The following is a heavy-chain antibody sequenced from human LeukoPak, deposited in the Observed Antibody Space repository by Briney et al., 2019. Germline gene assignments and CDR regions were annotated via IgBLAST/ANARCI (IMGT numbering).Heavy chain of an antibody. Sequence: GGSLRLSCAGSGFTFDNFAMHWVRQAPGKGLEWVSGISWNSGTVDYADSVKGRFTISRDNSKNSLYLQMNSLRAEDTALYYCSREHSRVFDPWGQGTLVTVSS. D-gene: IGHD1/OR15-1a*01. CDR3: SREHSRVFDP. CDR1: GFTFDNFA. J-gene: IGHJ5*02. V-gene: IGHV3-9*01. CDR2: ISWNSGTV.